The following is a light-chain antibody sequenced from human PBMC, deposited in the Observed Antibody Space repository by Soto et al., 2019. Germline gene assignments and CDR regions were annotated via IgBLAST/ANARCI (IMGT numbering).Light chain of an antibody. CDR3: CSYAGSYV. Sequence: QSVLTQPRSVSGSPGQSVTISCTGTSSDVGGYNYVSWYQQHPGKAPKLMIYDVSKRPSGVPDRFSGSKSGNTASLTISGLQAEDDADYYCCSYAGSYVFGTGTKVPVL. J-gene: IGLJ1*01. CDR1: SSDVGGYNY. CDR2: DVS. V-gene: IGLV2-11*01.